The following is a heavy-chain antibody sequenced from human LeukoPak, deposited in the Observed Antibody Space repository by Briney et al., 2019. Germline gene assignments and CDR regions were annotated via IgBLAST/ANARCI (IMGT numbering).Heavy chain of an antibody. CDR1: GYSISSGYY. CDR3: ARDIGFGEMTPQMYAFDI. D-gene: IGHD3-10*01. V-gene: IGHV4-38-2*02. Sequence: SETLSLTCTVSGYSISSGYYWGWIRQPPGKGLEWIGSIYHSGSTCYNPSLKSRVTISVDTSKNQFSLKLSSVTAADTAVYYCARDIGFGEMTPQMYAFDIWGQGTMVTVSS. J-gene: IGHJ3*02. CDR2: IYHSGST.